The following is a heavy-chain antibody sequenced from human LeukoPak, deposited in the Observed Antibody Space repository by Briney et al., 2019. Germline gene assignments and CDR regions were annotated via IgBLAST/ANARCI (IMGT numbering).Heavy chain of an antibody. CDR2: TSSSGHDI. V-gene: IGHV3-11*04. D-gene: IGHD3-22*01. Sequence: PGGSLRLSCAASGFTFSNAWMSWYRQAPGKGREWLSYTSSSGHDISYADSVKGRFTISRDNAKNALYLQMNSLRAEDTAVYYCVRDVYYYDSDGPPGPWGQGTLVTVSS. CDR1: GFTFSNAW. CDR3: VRDVYYYDSDGPPGP. J-gene: IGHJ5*02.